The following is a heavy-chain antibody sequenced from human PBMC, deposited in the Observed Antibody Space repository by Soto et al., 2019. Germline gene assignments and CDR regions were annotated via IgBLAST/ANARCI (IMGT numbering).Heavy chain of an antibody. Sequence: HPGGSLRLSCAASGFTFSSYGMHWVRQAPGKGLECVAVIWYDGSNKYYADSVKGRFTISRDNSKNTLYLQMNSLRAEDTAVYYYARDPLVDYSSAELDYWGQGTLVTVSS. CDR2: IWYDGSNK. V-gene: IGHV3-33*01. J-gene: IGHJ4*02. CDR1: GFTFSSYG. D-gene: IGHD2-15*01. CDR3: ARDPLVDYSSAELDY.